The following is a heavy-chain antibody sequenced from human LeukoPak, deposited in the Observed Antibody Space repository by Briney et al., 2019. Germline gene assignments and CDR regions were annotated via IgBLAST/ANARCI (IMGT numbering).Heavy chain of an antibody. Sequence: PGGSLRLSCAASGFTFSSCALNWVRQAPGKGLEWVSYISSSSSIIYYADSVKGRFTISRDNAKNSLYLQMNSLRAEDTAVYYCARGGSSVDYWGQGTLVTVSS. CDR2: ISSSSSII. V-gene: IGHV3-21*05. CDR1: GFTFSSCA. CDR3: ARGGSSVDY. J-gene: IGHJ4*02.